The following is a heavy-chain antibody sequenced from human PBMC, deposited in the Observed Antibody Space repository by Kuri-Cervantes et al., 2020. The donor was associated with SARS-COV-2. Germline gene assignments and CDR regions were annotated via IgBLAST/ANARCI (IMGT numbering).Heavy chain of an antibody. CDR3: AKVFEAFSLEAVEPTHYYYYGMDV. J-gene: IGHJ6*02. D-gene: IGHD6-19*01. Sequence: GGSLRLSCAASGFTFSSYAMHWVRQAPGKGLEWVAVISYDGSNKYYADSVKGRFTISRDNSKNTLYLQMNSLRAEDTAVYYCAKVFEAFSLEAVEPTHYYYYGMDVWGQGTTVTVSS. V-gene: IGHV3-30*01. CDR1: GFTFSSYA. CDR2: ISYDGSNK.